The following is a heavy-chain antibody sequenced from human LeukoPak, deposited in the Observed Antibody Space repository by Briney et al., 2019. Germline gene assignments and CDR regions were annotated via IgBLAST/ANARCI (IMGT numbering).Heavy chain of an antibody. CDR2: INHSGST. D-gene: IGHD3-16*01. CDR3: ARWGDY. CDR1: GGSFSGYY. J-gene: IGHJ4*02. V-gene: IGHV4-34*01. Sequence: SETLSLTCAVYGGSFSGYYWSWTRQPPGKGLEWIGEINHSGSTNYNPSLRSRVTISVDTSKNQFSLKLSSVTAADTAVYYCARWGDYWGQGTLVTVSS.